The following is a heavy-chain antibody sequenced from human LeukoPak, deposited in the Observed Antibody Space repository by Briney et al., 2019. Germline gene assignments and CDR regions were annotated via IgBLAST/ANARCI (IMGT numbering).Heavy chain of an antibody. CDR1: GFTFSSYS. CDR2: ISSSSSYI. J-gene: IGHJ6*02. CDR3: ASPDGSGSPMDV. D-gene: IGHD3-10*01. Sequence: PGGSLRLSCAASGFTFSSYSMNWVRQAPGKGLEWVSSISSSSSYIYYADSVKGRFTISRDNAKNSLYLQMNSLRAEDTAVYYCASPDGSGSPMDVWGQGTTVTVSS. V-gene: IGHV3-21*01.